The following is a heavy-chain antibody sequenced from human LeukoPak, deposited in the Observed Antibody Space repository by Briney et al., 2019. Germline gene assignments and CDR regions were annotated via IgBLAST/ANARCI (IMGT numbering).Heavy chain of an antibody. CDR1: GFTFSRYN. CDR2: ISSSSSNI. CDR3: ARVDRWDLGGA. Sequence: KSGGSLRLSCAASGFTFSRYNMNWVRQAPGEGLEWVSSISSSSSNIYYADSVKGRFTISRDNAKSSLYLQMNSLRAEDTAVYYCARVDRWDLGGAWGQGTLVIVSS. D-gene: IGHD1-26*01. V-gene: IGHV3-21*01. J-gene: IGHJ4*02.